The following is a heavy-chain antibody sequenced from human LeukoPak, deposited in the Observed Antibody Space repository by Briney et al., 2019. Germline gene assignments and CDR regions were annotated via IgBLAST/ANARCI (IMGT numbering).Heavy chain of an antibody. D-gene: IGHD3-3*01. V-gene: IGHV3-23*01. J-gene: IGHJ4*02. CDR2: ISGSGGST. CDR3: AKATYYDFWSGYYPFDY. Sequence: GRSLRLSCAASGFTFSSYAMSWVRQAPGKGLEWVSAISGSGGSTYYADSVKGRFTISRDNSKNTLYLQMNSLRAEDTAVYYCAKATYYDFWSGYYPFDYWGQGTLVTVSS. CDR1: GFTFSSYA.